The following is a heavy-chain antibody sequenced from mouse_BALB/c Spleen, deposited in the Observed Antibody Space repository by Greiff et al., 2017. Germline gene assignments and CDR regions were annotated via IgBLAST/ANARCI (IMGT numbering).Heavy chain of an antibody. CDR3: ARRDYGYEGFAY. D-gene: IGHD1-2*01. CDR2: IYPGDGDT. V-gene: IGHV1-80*01. Sequence: QVQLKQSGAELVRPGSSVKISCKASGYAFSSYWMNWVKQRPGQGLEWIGQIYPGDGDTNYNGKFKGKATLTADKSSSTAYMQLSSLTSEDSAVYFCARRDYGYEGFAYWGQGTLVTVSA. CDR1: GYAFSSYW. J-gene: IGHJ3*01.